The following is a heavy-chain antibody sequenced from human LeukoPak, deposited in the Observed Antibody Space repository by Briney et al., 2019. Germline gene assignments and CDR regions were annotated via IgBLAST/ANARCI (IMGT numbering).Heavy chain of an antibody. CDR3: ARLAAIEVIESDI. CDR1: GGSFSGYY. D-gene: IGHD2-15*01. J-gene: IGHJ3*02. V-gene: IGHV4-34*01. Sequence: SETLSLTCAVNGGSFSGYYWSWIRQPPGKGLERIGEINHRGSTKYNPALKSRITISVDRTKIQFSLNLNSVTAADTAVYYCARLAAIEVIESDIWGQGTRATVSP. CDR2: INHRGST.